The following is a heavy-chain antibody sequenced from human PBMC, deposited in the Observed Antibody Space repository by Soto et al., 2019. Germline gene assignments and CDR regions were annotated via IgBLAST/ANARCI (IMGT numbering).Heavy chain of an antibody. CDR3: ARSGIEDRPSVYCFAY. Sequence: QVQLVESGGGVVQPGRSLRLSCAASGFTFSSYGMHWVRQAPGKGLEWVAVIWYDGSNKYYADSVKGRFTISRDNSKNALSQRMNGLRAEDTAVYYGARSGIEDRPSVYCFAYWGHGTLVTVSS. J-gene: IGHJ4*01. CDR2: IWYDGSNK. V-gene: IGHV3-33*01. CDR1: GFTFSSYG. D-gene: IGHD2-8*01.